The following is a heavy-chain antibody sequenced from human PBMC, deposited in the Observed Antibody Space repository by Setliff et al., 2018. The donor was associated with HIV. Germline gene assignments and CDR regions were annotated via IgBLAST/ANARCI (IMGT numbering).Heavy chain of an antibody. CDR2: IHSSGST. V-gene: IGHV4-59*01. CDR3: ARVRYSSGWYSHAFDI. J-gene: IGHJ3*02. CDR1: GGSISSYY. Sequence: PSETLSLTCTVSGGSISSYYWSWIRQPPGKGLEWIGNIHSSGSTNYNPSLKSRVTISVDTSKNQFSLKLSSVTAADTAVYYCARVRYSSGWYSHAFDIWGQGTMVTVSS. D-gene: IGHD6-19*01.